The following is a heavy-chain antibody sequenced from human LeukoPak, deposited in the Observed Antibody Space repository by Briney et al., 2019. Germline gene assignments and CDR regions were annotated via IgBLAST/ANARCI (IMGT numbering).Heavy chain of an antibody. Sequence: PGGSLRLSCAASGFTLSSYAMHWVRQAPGKGLEWVAVISYDGSNKYYADSVKGRFTISRDNSKNSLYLLMNSLRAEDTAVYYCARFSSSWLLDYWGQGTLVTVSS. CDR2: ISYDGSNK. CDR1: GFTLSSYA. J-gene: IGHJ4*02. CDR3: ARFSSSWLLDY. D-gene: IGHD6-13*01. V-gene: IGHV3-30-3*01.